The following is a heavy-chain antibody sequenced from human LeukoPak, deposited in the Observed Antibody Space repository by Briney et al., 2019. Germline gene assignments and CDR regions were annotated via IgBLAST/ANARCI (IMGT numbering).Heavy chain of an antibody. D-gene: IGHD3-3*01. CDR3: AKVGFSEMEWLLYSDH. Sequence: GGSLRLSCAASGFTFKTYAMSWVRQAPGKGLEWVSSIRSSGETTYYADSVKGRFTISRDNSRNTLYLQMDSLRAEDAAVYYCAKVGFSEMEWLLYSDHWGQGTLVTVSS. CDR1: GFTFKTYA. V-gene: IGHV3-23*01. J-gene: IGHJ4*02. CDR2: IRSSGETT.